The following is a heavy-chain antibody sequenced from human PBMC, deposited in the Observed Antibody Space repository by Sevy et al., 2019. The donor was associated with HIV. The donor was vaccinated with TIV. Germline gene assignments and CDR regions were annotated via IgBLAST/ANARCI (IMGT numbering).Heavy chain of an antibody. CDR2: IWYDGSNK. CDR1: EFTFSSYG. J-gene: IGHJ4*02. D-gene: IGHD6-13*01. CDR3: ARVALYSSSWFTFDY. Sequence: GGSLRLSCAASEFTFSSYGMHWVRQAPGKGLEWVAVIWYDGSNKYYADSVKGRFTISRDNSKNTLYLQMNSLRAEDTAVYYCARVALYSSSWFTFDYWGQGTLVTVSS. V-gene: IGHV3-33*01.